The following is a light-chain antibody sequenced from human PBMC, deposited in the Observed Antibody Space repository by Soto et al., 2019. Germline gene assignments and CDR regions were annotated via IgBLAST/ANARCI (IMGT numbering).Light chain of an antibody. CDR3: QQYASSPLLT. CDR2: GTS. J-gene: IGKJ4*01. Sequence: EIVLTQSPGTLSLSPGETATLSCRACQTIGRNYLAWYQQKPGQAPRLLIFGTSTRATGIPDRFSGSGSGTDFTLSISRLEPEDFAVYYCQQYASSPLLTFGGGTKVEIK. CDR1: QTIGRNY. V-gene: IGKV3-20*01.